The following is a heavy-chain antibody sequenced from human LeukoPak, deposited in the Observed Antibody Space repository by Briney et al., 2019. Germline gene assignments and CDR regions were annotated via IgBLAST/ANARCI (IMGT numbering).Heavy chain of an antibody. CDR2: SSGSGGST. D-gene: IGHD3-22*01. CDR1: GITSSSYA. J-gene: IGHJ4*02. V-gene: IGHV3-23*01. Sequence: GGSLRLSCAASGITSSSYAMSWVRQAAGKGLEWVSASSGSGGSTYYADSVKGRFTISRDNSKNTLYLQMNSLRAEDTAIYYCAKLSGLYDSSGYPPVDYWGQGTLVTVSS. CDR3: AKLSGLYDSSGYPPVDY.